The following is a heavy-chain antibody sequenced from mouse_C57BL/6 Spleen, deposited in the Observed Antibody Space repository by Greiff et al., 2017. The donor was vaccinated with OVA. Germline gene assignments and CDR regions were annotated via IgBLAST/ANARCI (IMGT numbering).Heavy chain of an antibody. Sequence: EVQLQQSGPELVKPGASVKISCKASGYTFTDYYMNWVKQSHGKSLEWIGDINPNNGGTSYNQKFKGKATLTVDKSSSTAYMELRSLTSEDSAVYYCAREPSFITTVVAHDYWGQGTTLTVSS. CDR3: AREPSFITTVVAHDY. D-gene: IGHD1-1*01. CDR1: GYTFTDYY. V-gene: IGHV1-26*01. CDR2: INPNNGGT. J-gene: IGHJ2*01.